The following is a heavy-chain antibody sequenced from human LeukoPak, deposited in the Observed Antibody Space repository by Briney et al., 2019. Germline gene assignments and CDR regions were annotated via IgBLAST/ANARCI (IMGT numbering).Heavy chain of an antibody. J-gene: IGHJ5*02. Sequence: ASVKVSCKASGGTFSSYAISWVRQAPGQGLEWMGRIIPILGIANYAQKFQGRVTITADKSTSTAYMELSTLRAEDTAVYYCAREFSALRYFDMSQTGKYNWFDPWGQGTLVTVSS. D-gene: IGHD3-9*01. CDR2: IIPILGIA. CDR1: GGTFSSYA. CDR3: AREFSALRYFDMSQTGKYNWFDP. V-gene: IGHV1-69*04.